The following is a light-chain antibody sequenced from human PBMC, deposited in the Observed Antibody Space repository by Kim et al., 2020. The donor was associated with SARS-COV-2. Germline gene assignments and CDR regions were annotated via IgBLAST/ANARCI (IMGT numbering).Light chain of an antibody. V-gene: IGLV2-11*03. Sequence: CTRLAAHNYVSWYQQHPGKAPKVILFGVDKRPSGIPERFSGSKSGNTASLTISGLLPEDDADYYCCSYGGSYSYVLFGGGTKVTVL. J-gene: IGLJ6*01. CDR1: CTRLAAHNY. CDR2: GVD. CDR3: CSYGGSYSYVL.